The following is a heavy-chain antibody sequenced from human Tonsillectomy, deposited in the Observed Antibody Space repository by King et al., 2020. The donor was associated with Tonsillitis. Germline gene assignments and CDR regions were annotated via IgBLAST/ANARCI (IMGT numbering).Heavy chain of an antibody. J-gene: IGHJ4*02. D-gene: IGHD6-13*01. Sequence: QLQESGPGLVKPSQTLSLTCTVSGGSISSGAYYWSWIRQHPGKGLEWIGNIYYSGRTYYNPSLKSRLTISVDTSNNQFSLKLSSVTAADTAVYYCARVIAAALYLDYWGQGTLVTVSS. CDR1: GGSISSGAYY. CDR3: ARVIAAALYLDY. CDR2: IYYSGRT. V-gene: IGHV4-31*03.